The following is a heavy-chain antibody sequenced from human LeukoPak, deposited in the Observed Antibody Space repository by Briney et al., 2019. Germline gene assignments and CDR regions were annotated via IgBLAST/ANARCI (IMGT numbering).Heavy chain of an antibody. J-gene: IGHJ4*02. V-gene: IGHV3-74*01. CDR1: GFTFSKYW. D-gene: IGHD6-19*01. CDR2: INTDGTVT. CDR3: ATKQWLAPPPDS. Sequence: GGSLILSCAASGFTFSKYWMLWVRHAPGKGLESVSRINTDGTVTTYADSVKGRFTVSRDNADNTMFLQMNSVRDEDTAVYYCATKQWLAPPPDSWGQGTPVTVSS.